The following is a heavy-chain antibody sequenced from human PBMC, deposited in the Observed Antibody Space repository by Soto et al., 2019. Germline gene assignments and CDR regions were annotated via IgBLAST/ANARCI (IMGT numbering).Heavy chain of an antibody. Sequence: QVHLQESGPGLVKPSETLSLTCSVSGGSINNHYWSWIRQPPGKGLEWIGYVYYTGSTNYNPSLKSPVTLSVDTSQNQFSLNLTSLTAADTAIYYCARANWYFEYWGQGTLVTVSS. V-gene: IGHV4-59*11. CDR1: GGSINNHY. CDR2: VYYTGST. J-gene: IGHJ4*02. CDR3: ARANWYFEY. D-gene: IGHD7-27*01.